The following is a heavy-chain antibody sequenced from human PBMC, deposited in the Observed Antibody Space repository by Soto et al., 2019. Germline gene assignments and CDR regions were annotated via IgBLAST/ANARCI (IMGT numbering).Heavy chain of an antibody. D-gene: IGHD6-13*01. J-gene: IGHJ4*02. CDR2: ISGSGGST. V-gene: IGHV3-23*01. Sequence: EVQLLESGGGLVQPGGSLRLSCAAAGFTFSIYAMSWVRQAPGKGLAWVSAISGSGGSTYYADSVKGRFTISRDNSKNTLYLQMNSLRADDTAVYYCAKATRGGAATLIRDYWGQGTLVTVSS. CDR1: GFTFSIYA. CDR3: AKATRGGAATLIRDY.